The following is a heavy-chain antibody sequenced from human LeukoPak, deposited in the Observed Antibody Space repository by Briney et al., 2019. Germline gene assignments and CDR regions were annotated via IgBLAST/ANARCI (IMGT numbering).Heavy chain of an antibody. CDR3: ARDVSSWYPDAFDI. J-gene: IGHJ3*02. CDR1: GYTFTSYG. CDR2: ISAYNGNT. Sequence: GASVKVSCKASGYTFTSYGISWVRQAPGQGLEWMGWISAYNGNTNYAQKLQGRVTMTTDTSTSTAYMELRSLRSDDTAVYYCARDVSSWYPDAFDIWGQGTMVTVSS. D-gene: IGHD6-13*01. V-gene: IGHV1-18*01.